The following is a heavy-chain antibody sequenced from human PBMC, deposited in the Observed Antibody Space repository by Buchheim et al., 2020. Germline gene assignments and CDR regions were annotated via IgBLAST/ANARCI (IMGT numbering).Heavy chain of an antibody. CDR3: AGVYMGGWFGELFTTKPLFDY. CDR2: ISYDGSNK. Sequence: QVQLVESGGGVVQPGRSLRLSCAASGFTFSSYAMHWVRQAPGKGLEWVAVISYDGSNKYYADSVKGRFTISRDNSKNTLYLQMNSLRAEDTAVYYCAGVYMGGWFGELFTTKPLFDYWGQGTL. CDR1: GFTFSSYA. J-gene: IGHJ4*02. D-gene: IGHD3-10*01. V-gene: IGHV3-30-3*01.